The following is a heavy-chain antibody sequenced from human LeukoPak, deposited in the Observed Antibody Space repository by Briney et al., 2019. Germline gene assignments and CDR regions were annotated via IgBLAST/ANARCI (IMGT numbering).Heavy chain of an antibody. J-gene: IGHJ4*02. V-gene: IGHV3-30*18. D-gene: IGHD1-26*01. CDR3: AKAGRTGVGATWVDY. CDR1: GFTFSSHG. CDR2: ISFDGNSK. Sequence: GGSQRLSCAASGFTFSSHGMHWVRQAPGKGLEWVAVISFDGNSKYHADSVRGRFTISRDNSKNTLYLQVNSLRPEDTALYYCAKAGRTGVGATWVDYWGQGTLVTVSS.